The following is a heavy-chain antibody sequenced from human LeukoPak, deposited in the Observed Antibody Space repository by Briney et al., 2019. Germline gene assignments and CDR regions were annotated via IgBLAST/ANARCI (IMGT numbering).Heavy chain of an antibody. Sequence: SETLSLTCTVSGGSISSSSYYWGWIRQPPGKGLEWIGSIYYSGSTYYNPSLKSRVTISVDTSKNQFSLKLSSVTAADTAVYYCAREGLVVATAGIDYWGQGTLVTVSS. D-gene: IGHD5-12*01. CDR1: GGSISSSSYY. CDR2: IYYSGST. V-gene: IGHV4-39*07. J-gene: IGHJ4*02. CDR3: AREGLVVATAGIDY.